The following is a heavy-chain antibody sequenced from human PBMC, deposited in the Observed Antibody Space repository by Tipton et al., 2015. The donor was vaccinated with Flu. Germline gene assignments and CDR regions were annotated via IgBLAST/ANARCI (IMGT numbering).Heavy chain of an antibody. V-gene: IGHV1-8*01. Sequence: QLVQSGAEVKKPGASVKVSCKASGYTFTSYDINWVRQATGQGLEWMGWMNPNSGNTGYAQKFQGRVTMTRNTSISTAYMELSSLRSEDAAVYYCAGRYCSSTSCYRGGFDPWGQGTLVTVSS. CDR2: MNPNSGNT. D-gene: IGHD2-2*02. CDR1: GYTFTSYD. J-gene: IGHJ5*02. CDR3: AGRYCSSTSCYRGGFDP.